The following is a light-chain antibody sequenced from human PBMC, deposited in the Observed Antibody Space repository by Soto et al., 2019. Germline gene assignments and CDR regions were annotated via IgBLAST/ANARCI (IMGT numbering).Light chain of an antibody. Sequence: QSALTQPASVSGSPGQSITISCTGTSSDVGNYNLVSWYQQHPGKAPKLMIYQATKRPSGVSTRFSGSKSGNTASLTISGLQAEDEADYYCCSYAGPDSYTVFGGGTQLTVL. CDR2: QAT. V-gene: IGLV2-23*01. J-gene: IGLJ7*01. CDR3: CSYAGPDSYTV. CDR1: SSDVGNYNL.